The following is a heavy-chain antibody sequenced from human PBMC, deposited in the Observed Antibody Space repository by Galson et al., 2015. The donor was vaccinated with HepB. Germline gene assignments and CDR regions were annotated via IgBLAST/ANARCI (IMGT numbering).Heavy chain of an antibody. D-gene: IGHD2-2*01. J-gene: IGHJ5*02. CDR2: ISSSGSTI. V-gene: IGHV3-11*01. CDR1: GFTFSDYY. CDR3: ARVLVVPAAMGRFDP. Sequence: SLRLSCAASGFTFSDYYMTWIRQAPGKGLEWVSHISSSGSTIYYADSVKGRFTISRDNAKNSLYLQMNSLRAEDTAVYYCARVLVVPAAMGRFDPWGQGTLVTVSS.